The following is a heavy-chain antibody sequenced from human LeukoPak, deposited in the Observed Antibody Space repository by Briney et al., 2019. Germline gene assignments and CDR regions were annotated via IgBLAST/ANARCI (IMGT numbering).Heavy chain of an antibody. Sequence: SETLSLTCAVYGVSFSGYYWSWIRQPPGKGLEWIGEINHSGSTNYNPSLKSRVTISVDTSKNQFSLKLSSVTAADTAVYYCARYWNYYYYYGMDVWGQGTTVTVSS. CDR2: INHSGST. D-gene: IGHD1-1*01. CDR3: ARYWNYYYYYGMDV. V-gene: IGHV4-34*01. CDR1: GVSFSGYY. J-gene: IGHJ6*02.